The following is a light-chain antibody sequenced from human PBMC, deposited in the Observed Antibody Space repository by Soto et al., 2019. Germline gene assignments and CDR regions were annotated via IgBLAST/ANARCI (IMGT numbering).Light chain of an antibody. Sequence: DLQMTQSPSTLSASVGDRVTITCRASQSITDWLAWYQQKPGKAPKFLIYMSFNLEGGVPSRFSGSGSGTEFTLTISSGQPDDFATHDRQYWDNYSSTFGQGTKVEIK. J-gene: IGKJ1*01. CDR1: QSITDW. CDR2: MSF. V-gene: IGKV1-5*03. CDR3: QYWDNYSST.